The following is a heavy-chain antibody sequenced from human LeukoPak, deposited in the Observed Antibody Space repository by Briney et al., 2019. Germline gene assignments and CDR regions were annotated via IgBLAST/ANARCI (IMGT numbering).Heavy chain of an antibody. D-gene: IGHD4-17*01. CDR3: ARHATVTSFTFAY. Sequence: KPSETLSLTCTVSGGSISSSSYYWGWIRQPPGKGLEWIGSIYYSGNTYYNPSLKSRVTISVDTSKNQFSLKLNSVTAADTAVYYCARHATVTSFTFAYWGQGTLVTVSS. J-gene: IGHJ4*02. V-gene: IGHV4-39*01. CDR1: GGSISSSSYY. CDR2: IYYSGNT.